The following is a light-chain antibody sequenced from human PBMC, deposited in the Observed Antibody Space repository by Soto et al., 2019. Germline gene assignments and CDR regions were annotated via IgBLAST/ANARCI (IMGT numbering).Light chain of an antibody. CDR1: QDISNY. CDR2: DAS. V-gene: IGKV1-33*01. J-gene: IGKJ3*01. Sequence: DIQMTQSPSSLSASVGDRVTITCQASQDISNYLNWYQQKPGKAPKLLIYDASNLETGVPSRFSGSGSGTDFTFTISSLQPEDIATYYCQQYDNLPPLATFGPGTKVDIK. CDR3: QQYDNLPPLAT.